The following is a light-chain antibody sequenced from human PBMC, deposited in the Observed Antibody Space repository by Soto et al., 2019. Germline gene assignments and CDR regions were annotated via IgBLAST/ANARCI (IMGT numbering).Light chain of an antibody. Sequence: DIVMTQSPLSLSVTPGEPASISCRSSQSLLYTSRYNYLDWYLQKPGLSPQLLIYLGSYRASGVPDRFSGSGSGTDFTLKISRVEAEDVGVYYCMQALQSPLTFGGGTKVEIK. CDR3: MQALQSPLT. J-gene: IGKJ4*01. CDR2: LGS. CDR1: QSLLYTSRYNY. V-gene: IGKV2-28*01.